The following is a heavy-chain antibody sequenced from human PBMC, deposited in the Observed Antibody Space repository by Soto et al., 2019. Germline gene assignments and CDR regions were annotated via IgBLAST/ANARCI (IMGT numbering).Heavy chain of an antibody. CDR3: IGYCRTTSCYASYFDY. D-gene: IGHD2-2*03. CDR2: IGSKGETYAT. Sequence: PGGSLRLSCAASGFTFGASALQWVRQASGKGLEWLGRIGSKGETYATAYAASAKGRFTISRDDSKNTAYLQMNSLKTEDTAVFYCIGYCRTTSCYASYFDYWGQGTVVTVSS. CDR1: GFTFGASA. J-gene: IGHJ4*02. V-gene: IGHV3-73*01.